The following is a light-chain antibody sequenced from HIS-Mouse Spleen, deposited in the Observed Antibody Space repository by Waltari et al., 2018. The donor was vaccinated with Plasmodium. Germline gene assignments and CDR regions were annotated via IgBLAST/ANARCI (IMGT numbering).Light chain of an antibody. V-gene: IGLV3-19*01. CDR1: SLRSYY. CDR3: NSRDSSGNHQV. J-gene: IGLJ3*02. Sequence: SSELTQDPAVSVALGQTVRITCQGDSLRSYYASWYQQKPGQAPVLVIYGKNSRPSGIPDRFSGSSSGNTASLNITGAQAEDEADYYCNSRDSSGNHQVFGGGTKLTVL. CDR2: GKN.